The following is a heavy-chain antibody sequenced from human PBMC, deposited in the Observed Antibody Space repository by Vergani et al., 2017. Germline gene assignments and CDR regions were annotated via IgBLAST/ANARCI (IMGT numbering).Heavy chain of an antibody. CDR2: IFSSGTT. J-gene: IGHJ4*02. D-gene: IGHD6-13*01. Sequence: QVQLQESGPGLVKPSQTLSLTCTVSGGSVRTSIGYYWSWIRQPAGKTLEWIGEIFSSGTTNYNPSFKNRVTMSVDTSKNQFSLKLNSVTAADTAVYYCARGSRAEGGSGPDKWGQGTLVTVSS. V-gene: IGHV4-61*02. CDR3: ARGSRAEGGSGPDK. CDR1: GGSVRTSIGYY.